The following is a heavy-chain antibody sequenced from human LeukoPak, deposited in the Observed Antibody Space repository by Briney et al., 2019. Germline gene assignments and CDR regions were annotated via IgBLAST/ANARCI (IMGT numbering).Heavy chain of an antibody. Sequence: PSETLSLTCTVSGGSISSYYWSWIRQPPGKGLEWIGSIYYSGSTYYNPSLKSRVTISVDTSKNQFSLKLSSVTAADTAVYYCARQLVGNDYWGQGTLVTVSS. CDR1: GGSISSYY. CDR3: ARQLVGNDY. D-gene: IGHD1-26*01. J-gene: IGHJ4*02. V-gene: IGHV4-59*05. CDR2: IYYSGST.